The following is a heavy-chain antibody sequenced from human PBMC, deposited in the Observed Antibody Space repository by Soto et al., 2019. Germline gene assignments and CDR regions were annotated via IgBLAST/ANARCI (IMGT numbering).Heavy chain of an antibody. V-gene: IGHV4-59*01. CDR2: IYYSGST. D-gene: IGHD4-17*01. CDR3: ARVLYGDYVPDAFDI. Sequence: QVQLQESGPGLVKPSETLSLTCTVSGGSISSYYWSWIRQPPGKGLEWIGYIYYSGSTNYNPSLKSRVTISVDTSKNQFSLKLSSVTAADTAVYYCARVLYGDYVPDAFDIWGQGTMVTVSS. J-gene: IGHJ3*02. CDR1: GGSISSYY.